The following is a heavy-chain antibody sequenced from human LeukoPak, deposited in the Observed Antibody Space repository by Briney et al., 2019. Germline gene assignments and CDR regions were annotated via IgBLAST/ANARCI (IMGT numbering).Heavy chain of an antibody. Sequence: PGGSLRLSCAASGFTFSSYAMHWVRQAPGKGLEWVAVISYDGSNKYYADSVKGRFTISRDNSKNTLYLQMNSLRAEDTAVYHCARDLRGSGSPRAIHFDYWGQGTLVTVSS. CDR2: ISYDGSNK. J-gene: IGHJ4*02. D-gene: IGHD3-10*01. CDR3: ARDLRGSGSPRAIHFDY. CDR1: GFTFSSYA. V-gene: IGHV3-30-3*01.